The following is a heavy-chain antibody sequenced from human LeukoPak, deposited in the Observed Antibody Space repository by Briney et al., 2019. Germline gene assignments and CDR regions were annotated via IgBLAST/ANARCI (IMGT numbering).Heavy chain of an antibody. CDR1: GFTFTTYW. D-gene: IGHD3-22*01. Sequence: GGSLRLSCAASGFTFTTYWMHWVRQAPGKGLEWVSGISWNSGSIGYADSVKGRFTISRDNAKNSLYLQMNSLRAEDTALYYCAKSSGSSGYYFHYYYYYGMDVWGQGTTVTVSS. CDR2: ISWNSGSI. V-gene: IGHV3-9*01. CDR3: AKSSGSSGYYFHYYYYYGMDV. J-gene: IGHJ6*02.